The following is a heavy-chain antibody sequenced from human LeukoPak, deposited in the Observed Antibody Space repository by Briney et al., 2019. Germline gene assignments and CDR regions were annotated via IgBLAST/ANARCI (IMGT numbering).Heavy chain of an antibody. CDR3: ARDLDGAYGWHFDL. Sequence: GGSLRLSCAASGFTFSSYAMSWLRQAPGKGLEWVSSISSSSNYRYYADSVRGRFTISRDNAKTSLSLQMNSLRVEDTAVYYCARDLDGAYGWHFDLWGRGTLVTVSS. J-gene: IGHJ2*01. V-gene: IGHV3-21*01. CDR1: GFTFSSYA. D-gene: IGHD3-16*01. CDR2: ISSSSNYR.